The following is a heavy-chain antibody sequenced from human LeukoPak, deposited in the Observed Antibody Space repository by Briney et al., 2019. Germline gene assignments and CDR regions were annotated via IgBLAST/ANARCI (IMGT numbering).Heavy chain of an antibody. CDR3: AKRSCSGGSCNFDY. Sequence: GGSLRLSCAASGFTFRSYAMSWVRQAPGKGLEWVSDISDSGAATNYADSVKGRLTISRDNSKNTLYLQMNSLRAEDTGLYYCAKRSCSGGSCNFDYWGQGTLVTVSS. D-gene: IGHD2-15*01. V-gene: IGHV3-23*01. CDR1: GFTFRSYA. J-gene: IGHJ4*02. CDR2: ISDSGAAT.